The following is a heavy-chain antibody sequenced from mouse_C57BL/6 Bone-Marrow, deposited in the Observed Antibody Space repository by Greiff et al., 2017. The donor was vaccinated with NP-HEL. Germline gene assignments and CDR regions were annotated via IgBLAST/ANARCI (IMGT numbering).Heavy chain of an antibody. Sequence: LQQPGAELVKPGASVKLSCKASGYTFTSYWMHWVKQRPGQGLEWIGMIHPNSGSTNYNEKFKSKATLTVDKSSSTAYMQLSSLTSEDSAVYYGARVGLLWYFDVWGTGTTVTVSS. J-gene: IGHJ1*03. CDR1: GYTFTSYW. D-gene: IGHD1-1*01. V-gene: IGHV1-64*01. CDR2: IHPNSGST. CDR3: ARVGLLWYFDV.